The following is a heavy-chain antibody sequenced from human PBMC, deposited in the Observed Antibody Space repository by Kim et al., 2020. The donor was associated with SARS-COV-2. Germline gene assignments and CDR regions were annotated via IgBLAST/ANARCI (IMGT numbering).Heavy chain of an antibody. D-gene: IGHD6-19*01. V-gene: IGHV3-43*01. CDR3: AKGTTRRPSGWYDYYYYYGMDV. CDR2: ISWDGGST. Sequence: GGSLRLSCAASGFTFDDYTMHWVRQAPGKGLEWVSLISWDGGSTYYADSVKGRFTISRDNSKNSLYLQMNSLRTEDTALYYCAKGTTRRPSGWYDYYYYYGMDVWGHGTTVTVSS. J-gene: IGHJ6*02. CDR1: GFTFDDYT.